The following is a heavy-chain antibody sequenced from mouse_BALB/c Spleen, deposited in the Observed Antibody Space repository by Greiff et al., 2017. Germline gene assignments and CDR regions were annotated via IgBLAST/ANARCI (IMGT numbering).Heavy chain of an antibody. J-gene: IGHJ2*01. CDR2: IWSGGST. CDR3: ARNEYGNLYFDY. Sequence: VKLVESGPGLVQPSQSLSITCTVSGFSLTSYGVHWVRQSPGKGLEWLGVIWSGGSTDYNAAFISRLSISKDNSKSQVFFKMNSLQANDTAIYYCARNEYGNLYFDYWGQGTTLTVSS. V-gene: IGHV2-2*02. D-gene: IGHD2-10*02. CDR1: GFSLTSYG.